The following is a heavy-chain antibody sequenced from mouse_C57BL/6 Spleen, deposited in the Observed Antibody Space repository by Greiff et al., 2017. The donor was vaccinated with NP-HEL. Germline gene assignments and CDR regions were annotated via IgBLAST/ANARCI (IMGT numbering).Heavy chain of an antibody. J-gene: IGHJ3*01. Sequence: EVMLVESGGGLVKPGGSLKLSCAASGFTFSSYAMSWVRQTPEKRLEWVATISDGGSYTYYPDNVKGRFTISRDNAKNNLYLQMSHLKSEDTAMYYCARGGYYGSSLAYWGQGTLVTVSA. CDR3: ARGGYYGSSLAY. CDR1: GFTFSSYA. V-gene: IGHV5-4*03. CDR2: ISDGGSYT. D-gene: IGHD1-1*01.